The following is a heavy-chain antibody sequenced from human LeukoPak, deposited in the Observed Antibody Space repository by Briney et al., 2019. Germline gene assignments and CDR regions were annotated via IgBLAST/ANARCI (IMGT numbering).Heavy chain of an antibody. J-gene: IGHJ6*02. Sequence: SETLSLTCTVSGGFISSYYWSWLRQPPGKGLEWIGYIYDNGATNYNPSLQSRVTISLDASNNQFSLKLSSVTAADTAVYSCARHGAILRGYYMGSMDVWGQGTTVTVSS. CDR1: GGFISSYY. D-gene: IGHD3-10*01. V-gene: IGHV4-59*08. CDR3: ARHGAILRGYYMGSMDV. CDR2: IYDNGAT.